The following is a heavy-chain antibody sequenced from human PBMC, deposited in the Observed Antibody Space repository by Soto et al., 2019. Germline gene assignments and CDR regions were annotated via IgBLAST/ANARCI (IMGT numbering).Heavy chain of an antibody. CDR3: ARDSPFQYKPNKWFDP. J-gene: IGHJ5*02. Sequence: SVKVSYKASGGTFSSYAISWVRQAPGQGLEWMGGIIPIFGTANYAQKFQGRVTITADESTSTAYMELSSPRSEDKAVYYCARDSPFQYKPNKWFDPWGQGTLVTVSS. CDR2: IIPIFGTA. D-gene: IGHD2-2*01. CDR1: GGTFSSYA. V-gene: IGHV1-69*13.